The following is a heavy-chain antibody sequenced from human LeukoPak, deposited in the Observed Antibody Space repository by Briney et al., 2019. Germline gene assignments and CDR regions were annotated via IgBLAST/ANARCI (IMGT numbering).Heavy chain of an antibody. J-gene: IGHJ4*02. CDR2: IYTSGST. Sequence: SDTLSLTCTVSGGSISSYYWSWIRQPAGKGLEWIGRIYTSGSTNYNPSLKSRVTMSVDTSKNQFSLKLSSVTAADTAVYYCARTVSYSSSSEHYFDYWGQGTLVTVSS. D-gene: IGHD6-6*01. CDR1: GGSISSYY. V-gene: IGHV4-4*07. CDR3: ARTVSYSSSSEHYFDY.